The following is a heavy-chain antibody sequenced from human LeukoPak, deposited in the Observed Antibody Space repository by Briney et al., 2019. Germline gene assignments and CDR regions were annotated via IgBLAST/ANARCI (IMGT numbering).Heavy chain of an antibody. Sequence: GGTLRLSCAASGFTFSSYWMNWGGQAAGKGLEGVASINHNGNVNYYVDCVKGRFTISIDNAKHSLYLQMSNLRAEHTAVYFCARGGGLDVWRQGATLTVSS. J-gene: IGHJ6*02. CDR1: GFTFSSYW. CDR3: ARGGGLDV. CDR2: INHNGNVN. V-gene: IGHV3-7*03. D-gene: IGHD3-16*01.